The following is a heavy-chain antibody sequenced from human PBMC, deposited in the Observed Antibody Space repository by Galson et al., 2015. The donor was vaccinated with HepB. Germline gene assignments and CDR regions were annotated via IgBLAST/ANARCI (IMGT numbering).Heavy chain of an antibody. CDR1: GYSFTSYW. V-gene: IGHV5-10-1*01. J-gene: IGHJ4*02. D-gene: IGHD6-19*01. Sequence: QSGAEVKKPGESLRISCKGSGYSFTSYWISWVRQMPGKGLEWMGRIDPSDSYTNYSPSFQGHVTISADKSISTAYLQWSSLKASDTAMYYCARSAPSSSIAVAGTDYWGQGTLVTVSS. CDR3: ARSAPSSSIAVAGTDY. CDR2: IDPSDSYT.